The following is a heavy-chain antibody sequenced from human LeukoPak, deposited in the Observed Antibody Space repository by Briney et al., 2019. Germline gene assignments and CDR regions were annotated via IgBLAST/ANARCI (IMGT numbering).Heavy chain of an antibody. D-gene: IGHD3-3*01. V-gene: IGHV1-8*03. CDR1: GYTFTSYD. CDR3: ARDLIGDYDFWSGYAFDI. Sequence: ASVTVSCKASGYTFTSYDINWVRQATGQGLEWMGWMNPNSGNTGYARKFQGRVTITRNTSISTAYMELSSLRSEDTAVYYCARDLIGDYDFWSGYAFDIWGQGTMVTVSS. CDR2: MNPNSGNT. J-gene: IGHJ3*02.